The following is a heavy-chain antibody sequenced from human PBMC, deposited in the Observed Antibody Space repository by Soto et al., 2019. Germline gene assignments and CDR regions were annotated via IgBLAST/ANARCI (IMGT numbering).Heavy chain of an antibody. CDR1: GFTFRTYA. V-gene: IGHV3-23*01. Sequence: EVQLLESGGGLVQPGGSLRLSCAASGFTFRTYAMTWVRQAPGKGLEWVSTISGSGGSTYYADSVKGRFTISRDNSKNTLYLQMNSLRAEDTAVYYCAKDGWELRRGFAPWCQGTLVTVSS. CDR2: ISGSGGST. D-gene: IGHD1-26*01. CDR3: AKDGWELRRGFAP. J-gene: IGHJ5*02.